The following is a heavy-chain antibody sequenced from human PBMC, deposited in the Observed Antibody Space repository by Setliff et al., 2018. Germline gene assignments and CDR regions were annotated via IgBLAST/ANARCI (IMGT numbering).Heavy chain of an antibody. D-gene: IGHD3-22*01. CDR1: GASIISDSYY. Sequence: PSETLSLTCTVSGASIISDSYYWGWIRQPPGKGLEWIGTVHYRGDTYYNPSLESRITISVDTSKNQFSLSLSSVTAADTAVYYCAREYYYARSRNFDYWGQGTLVTVSS. V-gene: IGHV4-39*07. CDR2: VHYRGDT. CDR3: AREYYYARSRNFDY. J-gene: IGHJ4*02.